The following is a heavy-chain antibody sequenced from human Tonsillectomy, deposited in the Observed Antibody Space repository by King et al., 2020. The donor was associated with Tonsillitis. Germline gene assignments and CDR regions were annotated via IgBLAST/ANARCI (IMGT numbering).Heavy chain of an antibody. CDR1: GFSLTTSGVG. D-gene: IGHD1-14*01. CDR3: AHIAIDRAHDC. J-gene: IGHJ4*02. V-gene: IGHV2-5*01. CDR2: IYWYDDE. Sequence: ITLKESGPTLVKPTQTLTLTCTFSGFSLTTSGVGVGWVRQPPGKALEWLALIYWYDDERYSPTLKSRLTITTDTSKNQVVLTMTNMDPVDTATYYCAHIAIDRAHDCWGQGTLVTVSS.